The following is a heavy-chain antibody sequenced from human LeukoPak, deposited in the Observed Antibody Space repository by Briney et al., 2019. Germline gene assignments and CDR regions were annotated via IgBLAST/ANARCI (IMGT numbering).Heavy chain of an antibody. J-gene: IGHJ4*02. Sequence: SVKVSCEASGGTFSSYAISWVRQAPGQGLEWMRGIIPIFGTANYAQKFQGRVTITADESTSTAYMELSSLRSEDTAVYCCARGLYSSSWYSIWGQGTLVTVSS. D-gene: IGHD6-13*01. CDR3: ARGLYSSSWYSI. V-gene: IGHV1-69*01. CDR2: IIPIFGTA. CDR1: GGTFSSYA.